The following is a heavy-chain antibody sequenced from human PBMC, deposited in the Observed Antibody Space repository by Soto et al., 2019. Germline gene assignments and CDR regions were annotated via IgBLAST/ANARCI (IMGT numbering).Heavy chain of an antibody. V-gene: IGHV4-31*02. J-gene: IGHJ4*02. D-gene: IGHD2-2*01. CDR3: ARGFSVDHLLSY. Sequence: MLRDTWTVAGGNSGSVGDYWISNRQHPGKGLEWIGYIYYSGSTYYNPSLKSRVTISVDTSKNQFSLKLSSVTAADTAVYYCARGFSVDHLLSYWGQRTLFT. CDR2: IYYSGST. CDR1: GGNSGSVGDY.